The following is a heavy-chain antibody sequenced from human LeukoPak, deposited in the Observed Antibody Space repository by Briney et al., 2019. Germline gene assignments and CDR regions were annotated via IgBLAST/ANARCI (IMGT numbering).Heavy chain of an antibody. Sequence: GGSLRLSCAASGFSFSGYEMNWVRQAPGKGLEWVSYISATTTTIYYADSVKGRFTISRDNAKNSLYLQMNSLRVEDTAVYYCVSLAEAGLGAFDIWGQGTMVTVSS. D-gene: IGHD6-19*01. V-gene: IGHV3-48*03. CDR2: ISATTTTI. J-gene: IGHJ3*02. CDR3: VSLAEAGLGAFDI. CDR1: GFSFSGYE.